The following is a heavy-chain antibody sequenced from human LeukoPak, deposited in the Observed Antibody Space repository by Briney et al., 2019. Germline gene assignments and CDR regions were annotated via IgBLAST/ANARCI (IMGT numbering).Heavy chain of an antibody. D-gene: IGHD3-22*01. CDR2: INPNSGGT. CDR1: GYTFTGYY. Sequence: ASVKVSCKASGYTFTGYYMHWVRQAPGQGLEWMGWINPNSGGTNYAQKFQGRVTMTRDTSISTAYMELSRLRSDDTAVYYCARDSSGYFVGGDFDYWGQGTLVTVSS. J-gene: IGHJ4*02. CDR3: ARDSSGYFVGGDFDY. V-gene: IGHV1-2*02.